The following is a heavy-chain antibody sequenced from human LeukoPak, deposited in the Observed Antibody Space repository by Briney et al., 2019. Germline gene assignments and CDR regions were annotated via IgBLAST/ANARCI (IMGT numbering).Heavy chain of an antibody. J-gene: IGHJ3*02. CDR1: GFTFSNYW. CDR2: IKQGGSEK. CDR3: AGRFGDYVVSHAFDI. Sequence: GGSLRLSCAASGFTFSNYWMSWVRQAPGKGLEWVANIKQGGSEKYYVDSVKGRFTISRDNAKNSLYLQMNSLRAEDTAVYYCAGRFGDYVVSHAFDIWGQGTMVTVSS. D-gene: IGHD4-17*01. V-gene: IGHV3-7*01.